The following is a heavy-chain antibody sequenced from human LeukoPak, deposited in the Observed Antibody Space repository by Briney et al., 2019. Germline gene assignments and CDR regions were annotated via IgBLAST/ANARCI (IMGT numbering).Heavy chain of an antibody. Sequence: SETLSLTCTVSGGSISSSSYYWGWIRQPPGKGLEWIVSIYYSGSTYYNPSLKSRVTISVDTSKNQFSLKLSSVTAADTAVYYCARWAIYYGSGSYYKGWGQGTLVTVSS. CDR2: IYYSGST. D-gene: IGHD3-10*01. V-gene: IGHV4-39*01. CDR1: GGSISSSSYY. J-gene: IGHJ4*02. CDR3: ARWAIYYGSGSYYKG.